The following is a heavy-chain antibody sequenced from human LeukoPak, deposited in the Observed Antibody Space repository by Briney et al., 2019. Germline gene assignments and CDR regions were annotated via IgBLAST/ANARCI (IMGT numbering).Heavy chain of an antibody. CDR3: ARDQRVTGRPDIDY. CDR1: GFTFRNHW. V-gene: IGHV3-74*03. J-gene: IGHJ4*02. CDR2: ISSDGSST. D-gene: IGHD6-6*01. Sequence: GGSLRLSCAASGFTFRNHWMHWVRQTPGKGLVWVSRISSDGSSTTYADSVEGRFTISRDNAKNTLYLQMNNLRAEDTAMYYCARDQRVTGRPDIDYWGQGTLVIVSS.